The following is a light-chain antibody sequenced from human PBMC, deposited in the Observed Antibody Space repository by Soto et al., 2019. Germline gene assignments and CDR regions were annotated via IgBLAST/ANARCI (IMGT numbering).Light chain of an antibody. Sequence: EIVMTQSPVTLSVSPGERATLSCRASQSVSSNLAWYQQKPGQAPRLLIYAASTRATGIPARFSGSGSGTDFTLTISSLQSEDFATYYCQQLNNYPRTFGQGTKVEIK. CDR2: AAS. J-gene: IGKJ1*01. V-gene: IGKV3-15*01. CDR3: QQLNNYPRT. CDR1: QSVSSN.